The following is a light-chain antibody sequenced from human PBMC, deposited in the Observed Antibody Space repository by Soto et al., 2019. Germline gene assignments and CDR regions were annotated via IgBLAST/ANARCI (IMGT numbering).Light chain of an antibody. CDR2: GAS. V-gene: IGKV3-15*01. J-gene: IGKJ1*01. Sequence: EIVMTQSPATLAVSPGERATLSCRASQSVGINLAWYQQKPGQAPRLLIYGASTRATGISARFSGSGSGTEFTLTLSTLQSEDFAVYYCQQYNDWFWTFGQGTKVEIK. CDR3: QQYNDWFWT. CDR1: QSVGIN.